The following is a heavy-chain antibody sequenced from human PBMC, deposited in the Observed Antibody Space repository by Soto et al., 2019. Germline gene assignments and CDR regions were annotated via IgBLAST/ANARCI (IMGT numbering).Heavy chain of an antibody. CDR1: GFTFSNAW. CDR3: TRFGYYYYYMDV. V-gene: IGHV3-15*01. J-gene: IGHJ6*03. Sequence: GGSLRLSCAASGFTFSNAWMSWVRQAPGKGLEWVGRIKSKTDGGTTDYAAPVKGRFTISRDDSKNTLYLQMNSLKTEDTAVYYCTRFGYYYYYMDVWGKGTTVTVSS. CDR2: IKSKTDGGTT. D-gene: IGHD3-16*01.